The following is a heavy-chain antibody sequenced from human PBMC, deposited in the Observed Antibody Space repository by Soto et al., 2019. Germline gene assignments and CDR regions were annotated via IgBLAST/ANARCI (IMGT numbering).Heavy chain of an antibody. CDR3: AKGAVTSSLYYFDY. V-gene: IGHV3-30*18. CDR2: ISYDGSEK. Sequence: QVQLVESGGGVVQPGRPLRLSCAASGFTFSSYGMHWVRQAPGKGLEWVAIISYDGSEKYYAGSVKGRFTISRDNSKNTLYLQMNSLRAEDTAVYYCAKGAVTSSLYYFDYWGQGTLVTVSS. J-gene: IGHJ4*02. D-gene: IGHD4-17*01. CDR1: GFTFSSYG.